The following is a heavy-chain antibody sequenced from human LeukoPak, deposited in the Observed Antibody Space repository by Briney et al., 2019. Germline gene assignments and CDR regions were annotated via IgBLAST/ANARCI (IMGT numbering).Heavy chain of an antibody. CDR1: GFTFSNNW. CDR3: ARGGVTGAWDY. V-gene: IGHV3-74*01. CDR2: ITSDGGGT. J-gene: IGHJ4*02. D-gene: IGHD1-26*01. Sequence: GGSLRLSCAASGFTFSNNWMHWVRQAPGKGLVWVSLITSDGGGTSYADSVKGRFTISRDNAKNTLYLQMNSLRAEDTAVYYCARGGVTGAWDYWGQGILVTLSS.